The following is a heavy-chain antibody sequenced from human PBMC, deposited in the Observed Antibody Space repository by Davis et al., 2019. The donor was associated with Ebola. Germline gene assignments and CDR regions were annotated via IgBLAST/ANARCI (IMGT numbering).Heavy chain of an antibody. CDR3: ARDPGSSSRYYYYGMDV. D-gene: IGHD6-6*01. CDR1: GFTFSSYS. CDR2: ISSSSSYI. V-gene: IGHV3-21*01. Sequence: GGSLRLSCAASGFTFSSYSMNWVRQAPGKGLEWVSSISSSSSYIYYADSVKGRFTISRDNAKNSLYLQMNSLRAEDTAVYYFARDPGSSSRYYYYGMDVWGQGTTVTVSS. J-gene: IGHJ6*02.